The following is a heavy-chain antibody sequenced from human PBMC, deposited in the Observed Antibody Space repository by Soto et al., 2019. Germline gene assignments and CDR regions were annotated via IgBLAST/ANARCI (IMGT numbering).Heavy chain of an antibody. CDR3: ARDRGRISTLVFFDY. V-gene: IGHV3-48*01. Sequence: EVQLVESGGGLVQPGGSLRLSCAASGFIFGSYGMNWVRQAPGKGLEWVLYISSSSSNIYSADSVKGRFTISRDNTKNSLYMQMNSLRAEDTDVYYCARDRGRISTLVFFDYWGQGTLVTVSS. CDR1: GFIFGSYG. D-gene: IGHD3-16*01. J-gene: IGHJ4*02. CDR2: ISSSSSNI.